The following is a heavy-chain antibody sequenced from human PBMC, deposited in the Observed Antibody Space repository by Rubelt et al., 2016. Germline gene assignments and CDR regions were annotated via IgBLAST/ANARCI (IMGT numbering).Heavy chain of an antibody. D-gene: IGHD6-13*01. CDR3: ARVWYNAFDI. CDR1: GFTFSSYW. CDR2: ISSSSTI. V-gene: IGHV3-48*01. Sequence: EVQLVESGGGLVQPGGSLRLSCAASGFTFSSYWMHWVRQAPGKGLEWVSYISSSSTIYYADSVKGRFTISRDNSKNTLYLQMNSLRAEDTAVYYCARVWYNAFDIWGQGTMVTVSS. J-gene: IGHJ3*02.